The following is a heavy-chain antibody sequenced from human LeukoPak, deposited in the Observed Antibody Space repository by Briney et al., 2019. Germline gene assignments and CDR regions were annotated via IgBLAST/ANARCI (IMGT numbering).Heavy chain of an antibody. CDR2: IYPGDSDT. CDR3: ARTEYYGSGSYYYYLMDV. CDR1: GYSFTSYW. Sequence: GESLKISCKGSGYSFTSYWIGWVRQMPGKGLEWMGIIYPGDSDTRYSPSFQGQVTISADKSISTAYLQWSSLKASDTAMYYCARTEYYGSGSYYYYLMDVWGQGTTVTVSS. D-gene: IGHD3-10*01. V-gene: IGHV5-51*01. J-gene: IGHJ6*02.